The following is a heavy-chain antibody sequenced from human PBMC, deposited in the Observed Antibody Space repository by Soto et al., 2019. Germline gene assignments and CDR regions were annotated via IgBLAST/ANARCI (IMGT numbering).Heavy chain of an antibody. CDR1: GGSISSFNYF. D-gene: IGHD2-15*01. V-gene: IGHV4-39*01. Sequence: QLQLQESGPGLVKPSETLSLTCTVSGGSISSFNYFWGWIRQPPGKGLEWIESLYYSGNTYYNPSLQSRVTISVDTSKEQCTLTLRSVTAADTAVYYCARGGGSTFNWFDPWGQGTLVTVSP. J-gene: IGHJ5*02. CDR3: ARGGGSTFNWFDP. CDR2: LYYSGNT.